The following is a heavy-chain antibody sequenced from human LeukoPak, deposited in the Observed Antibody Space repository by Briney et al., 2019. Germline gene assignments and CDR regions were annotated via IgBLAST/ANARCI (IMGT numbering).Heavy chain of an antibody. CDR1: GYTFTSYY. J-gene: IGHJ4*02. Sequence: GASVKVSCRASGYTFTSYYMHWVRQAPGEGLEWMGIINPSGGSTSYAQKFQGRVTMTRDTSTSTVYMELSSLRSEDTAVYYCARGSSGWYSVAYWGQGTLVTVSS. CDR3: ARGSSGWYSVAY. CDR2: INPSGGST. D-gene: IGHD6-19*01. V-gene: IGHV1-46*01.